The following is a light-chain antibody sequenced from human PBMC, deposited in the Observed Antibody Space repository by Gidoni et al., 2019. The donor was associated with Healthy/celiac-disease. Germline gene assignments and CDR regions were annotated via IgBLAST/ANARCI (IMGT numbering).Light chain of an antibody. CDR2: AAS. V-gene: IGKV1-39*01. CDR1: QSISSY. CDR3: QQSYSTPHT. Sequence: DIQMPQSPSSLSASVGDRVTITCRASQSISSYLNWYQQKPGKAPTLLIYAASSFQSGVPSRFSGSGSGTDFTLTISSLQPDDFATYYCQQSYSTPHTFGQGTKLEIK. J-gene: IGKJ2*01.